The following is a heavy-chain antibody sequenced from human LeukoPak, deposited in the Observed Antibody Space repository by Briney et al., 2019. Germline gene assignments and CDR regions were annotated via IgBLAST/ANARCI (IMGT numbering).Heavy chain of an antibody. V-gene: IGHV3-9*01. J-gene: IGHJ4*02. CDR1: GFTFDDYA. CDR3: AKDRGGYSLFDY. Sequence: GGSLRLSCAASGFTFDDYAMHWVRQAPGKGLEWVSGISWNSGSIGYADSVKGRFTISRDNAKNSLYLQMNSLRAEDTAVYYCAKDRGGYSLFDYWGQGTLVTVSS. D-gene: IGHD2-21*01. CDR2: ISWNSGSI.